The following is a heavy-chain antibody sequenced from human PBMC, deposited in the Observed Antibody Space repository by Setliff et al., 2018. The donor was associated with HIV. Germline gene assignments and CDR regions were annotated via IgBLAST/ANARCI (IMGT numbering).Heavy chain of an antibody. CDR1: GDSTSSYS. J-gene: IGHJ5*02. V-gene: IGHV4-4*09. CDR3: ARRIDDSGSFPDKNWFDT. Sequence: SETLSLTCTVSGDSTSSYSWNWIRQSPGGGLEWLGFIFSSGSTKYNPSLQSRVTMSIDTSKNQFSLRLTSVTAADTAVYYCARRIDDSGSFPDKNWFDTWGQGSLVTVSS. CDR2: IFSSGST. D-gene: IGHD3-10*01.